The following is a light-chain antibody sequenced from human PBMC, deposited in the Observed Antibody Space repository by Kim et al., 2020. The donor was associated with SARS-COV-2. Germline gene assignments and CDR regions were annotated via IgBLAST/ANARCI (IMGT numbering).Light chain of an antibody. V-gene: IGLV3-1*01. J-gene: IGLJ1*01. CDR1: KLGDKY. CDR3: QAWDSSTAYV. Sequence: SYELTQPPSVSVSPGQTASITCSGDKLGDKYACWYQQKPGQSPVLVIYQDSKRPSGIPERFSGSNSGNTATLTMSGTQAMDEADYYCQAWDSSTAYVFGTVTKVTVL. CDR2: QDS.